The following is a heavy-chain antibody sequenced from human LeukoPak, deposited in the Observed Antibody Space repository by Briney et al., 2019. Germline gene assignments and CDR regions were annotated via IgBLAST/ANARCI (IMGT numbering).Heavy chain of an antibody. Sequence: PSETLSLTCTVSGGSISSYYWSWIRQPPGKGLEWIGYIYYSGSTNYNPSLKSRVTISVDTSKNQFSLKLSSVTAADTAVYYCARDLGTLYDSSGYYSTHDAFDIWGQGTMVTVSS. J-gene: IGHJ3*02. CDR2: IYYSGST. V-gene: IGHV4-59*01. CDR1: GGSISSYY. D-gene: IGHD3-22*01. CDR3: ARDLGTLYDSSGYYSTHDAFDI.